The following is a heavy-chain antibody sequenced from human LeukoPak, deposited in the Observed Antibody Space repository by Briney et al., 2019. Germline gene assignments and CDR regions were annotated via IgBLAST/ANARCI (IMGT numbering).Heavy chain of an antibody. J-gene: IGHJ4*02. CDR2: ISPSSSYI. V-gene: IGHV3-21*01. CDR3: ARADEVVTAIPEGPGGY. Sequence: GGSLRLSCATSVFTFNYFTISWVRQAPGKGLEWVSSISPSSSYIYYADSVKGRFTISRDNSKNTLYLQMNSLRAEDTAVYYCARADEVVTAIPEGPGGYWGQGTLVTVSS. D-gene: IGHD2-21*02. CDR1: VFTFNYFT.